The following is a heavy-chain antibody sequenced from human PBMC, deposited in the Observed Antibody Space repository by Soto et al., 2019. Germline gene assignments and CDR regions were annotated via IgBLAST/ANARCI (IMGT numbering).Heavy chain of an antibody. CDR1: GYTFTTYG. V-gene: IGHV1-46*01. CDR3: ARLRAVAGFYYFDY. J-gene: IGHJ4*02. Sequence: ASVKVSCKASGYTFTTYGISWVRQAPGQGLEWMGIINPSGGSTSYAQKFQGRVTMTRDTSTSTVYMELSSLRSEDTAVYYCARLRAVAGFYYFDYWGQGTLVTVSS. D-gene: IGHD6-19*01. CDR2: INPSGGST.